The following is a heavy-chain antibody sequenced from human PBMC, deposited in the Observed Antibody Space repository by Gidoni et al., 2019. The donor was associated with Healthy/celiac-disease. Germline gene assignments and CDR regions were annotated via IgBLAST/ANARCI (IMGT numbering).Heavy chain of an antibody. J-gene: IGHJ6*02. D-gene: IGHD4-17*01. CDR1: GFTVSSHA. V-gene: IGHV3-23*01. Sequence: EVQLLESGGGLVQPGGSLRLSCAASGFTVSSHAMSWVRQAPGKGLEWVSDSSGSGGSTYYADSGKGRFTISRDNSKNTLSLQMNSLSAEDTAVYYCAKDSSYGDSVLDVWGQGTTVTVSS. CDR2: SSGSGGST. CDR3: AKDSSYGDSVLDV.